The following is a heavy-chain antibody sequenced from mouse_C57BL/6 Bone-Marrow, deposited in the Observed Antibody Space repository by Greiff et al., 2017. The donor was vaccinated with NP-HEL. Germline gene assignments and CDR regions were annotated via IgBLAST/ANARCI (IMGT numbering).Heavy chain of an antibody. J-gene: IGHJ1*03. CDR1: GYAFSSSW. Sequence: QVQLQQSGPELVKPGASVKISCKASGYAFSSSWMNWVKQRPGKGLEWIGRIYPGDGDTNYNGKFKGKATLTADKSSSTAYMQLSSLTSEDSAVYFCARSDYYGSCYWYFDVWGTGTTVTVSS. D-gene: IGHD1-1*01. V-gene: IGHV1-82*01. CDR3: ARSDYYGSCYWYFDV. CDR2: IYPGDGDT.